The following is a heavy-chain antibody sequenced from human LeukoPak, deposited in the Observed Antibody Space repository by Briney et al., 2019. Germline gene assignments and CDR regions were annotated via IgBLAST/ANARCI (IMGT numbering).Heavy chain of an antibody. J-gene: IGHJ3*02. CDR2: IYTSGST. Sequence: SETLSLTCTVSGGSISSYYLSWIRQPAGKGLEWIGRIYTSGSTNYNPSLKSRVTMSVDTSKNQFSLKLSSVTASDTPVYYCARGNWDDAFDIWGHGTMFTVSS. CDR3: ARGNWDDAFDI. D-gene: IGHD7-27*01. CDR1: GGSISSYY. V-gene: IGHV4-4*07.